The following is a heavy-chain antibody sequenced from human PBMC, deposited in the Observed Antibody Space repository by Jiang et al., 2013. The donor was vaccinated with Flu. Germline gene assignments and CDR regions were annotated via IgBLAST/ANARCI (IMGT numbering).Heavy chain of an antibody. D-gene: IGHD2/OR15-2a*01. CDR2: IYYSGST. J-gene: IGHJ5*02. CDR3: ARLYALDISWFDP. Sequence: PGLVKPSETLSLTCTVSGGSISSSSYYWGWIRQPPGKGLEWIGSIYYSGSTYYNPSLKSRVTISVDTSKNQFSLKLSSVTAADTAVYYCARLYALDISWFDPWGQGTLVTVSS. CDR1: GGSISSSSYY. V-gene: IGHV4-39*01.